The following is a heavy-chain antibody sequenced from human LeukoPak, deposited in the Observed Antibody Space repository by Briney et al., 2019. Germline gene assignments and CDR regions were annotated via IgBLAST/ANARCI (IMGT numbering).Heavy chain of an antibody. CDR3: ARHSGGNSGNYYIGTNWFDP. V-gene: IGHV4-39*01. CDR2: VYRSGST. J-gene: IGHJ5*02. Sequence: PSETLSPTCTVYGDSISTSNYYGGWFPQSPGKELEWIASVYRSGSTYYNPSLKSRVTLSVDTPQNHFSLNLTSVTAADTAVYFCARHSGGNSGNYYIGTNWFDPWGQGTLVTVSS. D-gene: IGHD3-10*01. CDR1: GDSISTSNYY.